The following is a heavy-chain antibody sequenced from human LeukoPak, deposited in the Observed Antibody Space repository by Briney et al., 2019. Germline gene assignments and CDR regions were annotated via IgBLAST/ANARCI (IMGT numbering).Heavy chain of an antibody. D-gene: IGHD5-12*01. Sequence: ASVKVSCKASGYTVTSYYMHWVRQAPGQGLEWMGIINPSGGSTSYAQKFQGRVTMTRDTSTSTVYMELSSLRSEDTAVYYCARDQDGYSGYDSALFDYWGQGTLVTVSS. CDR2: INPSGGST. CDR1: GYTVTSYY. CDR3: ARDQDGYSGYDSALFDY. J-gene: IGHJ4*02. V-gene: IGHV1-46*01.